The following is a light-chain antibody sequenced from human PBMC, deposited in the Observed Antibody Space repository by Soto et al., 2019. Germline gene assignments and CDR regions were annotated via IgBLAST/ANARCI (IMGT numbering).Light chain of an antibody. J-gene: IGKJ4*01. CDR2: GAS. CDR1: QSVSNY. Sequence: EVVLTQSPATLSLSPGERATLSCSASQSVSNYLAWYQQKPGQAPRLLIYGASSRATGIPDRFSGSGSGTDFTLTISRLEPEDFAVYYCQQYGSSRLTFGGGTKVDIK. CDR3: QQYGSSRLT. V-gene: IGKV3-20*01.